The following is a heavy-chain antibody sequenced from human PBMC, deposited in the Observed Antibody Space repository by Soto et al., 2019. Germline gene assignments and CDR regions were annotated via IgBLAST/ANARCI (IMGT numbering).Heavy chain of an antibody. V-gene: IGHV3-7*05. D-gene: IGHD6-19*01. J-gene: IGHJ6*02. CDR1: GFTFSSYW. CDR2: IKQDGSEK. Sequence: GGSLRLSCAASGFTFSSYWMGWVRQAPGKGLEWVANIKQDGSEKYYVDSVKGRFTISRDNAKNSLYLQMNSLRAEDTAVYYCASDPTSSGWYSYYYGMDVWGQGTTVTVSS. CDR3: ASDPTSSGWYSYYYGMDV.